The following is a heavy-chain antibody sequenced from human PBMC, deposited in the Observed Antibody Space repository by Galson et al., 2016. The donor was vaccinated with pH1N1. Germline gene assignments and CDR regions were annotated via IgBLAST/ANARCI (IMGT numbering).Heavy chain of an antibody. CDR1: GFTFSRYW. D-gene: IGHD7-27*01. V-gene: IGHV3-74*01. CDR3: ATGEEYYFDY. CDR2: INRDGGSA. Sequence: SLRLSCAASGFTFSRYWMHWVRQAPGKGLVWVSRINRDGGSAIYADSVKGRLTISRDNAKNTLYLQMNSLRAEDTAVYYCATGEEYYFDYWGQGTLVTVSS. J-gene: IGHJ4*02.